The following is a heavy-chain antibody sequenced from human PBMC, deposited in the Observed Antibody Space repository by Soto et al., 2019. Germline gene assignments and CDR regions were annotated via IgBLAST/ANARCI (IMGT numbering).Heavy chain of an antibody. CDR2: INPKTAAT. CDR3: ARSKWGLDDYNGMDV. J-gene: IGHJ6*02. D-gene: IGHD1-26*01. Sequence: QVQLVQSGAEVKKSGASVKVSCKASGYSFSDYFIQWVRQAPGQGLEWVAWINPKTAATNYAKKFQGRVSLTWDTSFSTAYVELTRLRPDDTAVYYCARSKWGLDDYNGMDVWGQGTTVIVSS. V-gene: IGHV1-2*02. CDR1: GYSFSDYF.